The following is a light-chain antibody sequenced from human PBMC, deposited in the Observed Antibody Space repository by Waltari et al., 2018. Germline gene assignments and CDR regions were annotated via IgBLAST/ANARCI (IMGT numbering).Light chain of an antibody. J-gene: IGKJ4*01. V-gene: IGKV3-11*01. CDR1: QSISAH. Sequence: ETVLTQSPATLSLSPGERATLSCRASQSISAHLAWYQQKPGQPPRLIIYDASNRATGIPPRFSGTGSGTDFTLTITSLEPEDFAVYYCQDRSSWPTFGGGTKVDLK. CDR3: QDRSSWPT. CDR2: DAS.